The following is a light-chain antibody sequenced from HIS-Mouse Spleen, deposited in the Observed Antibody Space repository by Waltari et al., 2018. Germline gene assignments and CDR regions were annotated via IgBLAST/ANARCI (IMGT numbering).Light chain of an antibody. J-gene: IGLJ2*01. CDR3: CSYAGSSTVV. CDR2: EGS. V-gene: IGLV2-23*01. CDR1: SSDVGSYNL. Sequence: QSALTQPASVSGSPGQSITISCTGTSSDVGSYNLVSWYQQHPGKAPKLMIYEGSKRHSGVSNRFSGSKSGNTASLTISGLQAEDEADYYCCSYAGSSTVVFG.